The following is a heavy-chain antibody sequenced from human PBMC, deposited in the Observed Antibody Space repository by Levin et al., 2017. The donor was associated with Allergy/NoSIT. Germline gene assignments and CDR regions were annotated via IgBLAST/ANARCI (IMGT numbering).Heavy chain of an antibody. CDR3: ARQCSGGSCYSGNFDY. D-gene: IGHD2-15*01. Sequence: GASVKVSCKGSGYSFTSYWIGWVRQLPGKGLEWMGIIYPGDSDTRYSPSFQGQVTISADKSISTAYLQWSSLKASDTAMYYCARQCSGGSCYSGNFDYWGQGTLVTVSS. V-gene: IGHV5-51*01. CDR1: GYSFTSYW. J-gene: IGHJ4*02. CDR2: IYPGDSDT.